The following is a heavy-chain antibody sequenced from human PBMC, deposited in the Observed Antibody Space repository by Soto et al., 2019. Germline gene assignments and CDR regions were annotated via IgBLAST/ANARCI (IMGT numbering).Heavy chain of an antibody. J-gene: IGHJ6*02. Sequence: QVQLVESGGGVVQPGRSLRLSCAASGFTFSSYGMHWVRQAPGKGLAWVAVISYDGTNKYYADSVKGRFTISRDNSKNTLDLQMNSLRAEDTAVYYCAKDLLRPGRAYGMDVWGQGTTVTVSS. CDR3: AKDLLRPGRAYGMDV. V-gene: IGHV3-30*18. CDR2: ISYDGTNK. CDR1: GFTFSSYG.